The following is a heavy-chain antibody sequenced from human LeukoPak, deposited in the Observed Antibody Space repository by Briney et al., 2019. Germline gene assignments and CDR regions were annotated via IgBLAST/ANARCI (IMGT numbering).Heavy chain of an antibody. Sequence: PSETLSLTCAVYGGSFSGYYWSWIRQPPGKGLEWIGEINHSGSTNYNPSLKSRVTISVDTSKNQFSLKLSPVTAADTAVYFCAREVCTGGHCSDAFDIWGQGTMVTVSS. J-gene: IGHJ3*02. V-gene: IGHV4-34*01. CDR2: INHSGST. D-gene: IGHD2-8*02. CDR1: GGSFSGYY. CDR3: AREVCTGGHCSDAFDI.